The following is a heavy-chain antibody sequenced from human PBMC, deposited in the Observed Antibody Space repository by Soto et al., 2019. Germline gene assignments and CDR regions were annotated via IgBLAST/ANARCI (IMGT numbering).Heavy chain of an antibody. J-gene: IGHJ4*02. D-gene: IGHD5-18*01. CDR2: INVYNGNT. Sequence: GASVKVSCKASGYTFTSNSIGWVRQAPGQGLEWMGWINVYNGNTKYAQQLQGRVTITADESTSTAYMELSSLRSEDTAVYYCARGRGQLWAPFDYWGQGTLVTVSS. V-gene: IGHV1-18*04. CDR1: GYTFTSNS. CDR3: ARGRGQLWAPFDY.